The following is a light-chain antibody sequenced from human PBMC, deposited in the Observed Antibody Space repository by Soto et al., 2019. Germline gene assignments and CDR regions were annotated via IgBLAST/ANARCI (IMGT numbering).Light chain of an antibody. CDR2: DAS. CDR3: QQLTNFVT. Sequence: DIQLTQSPSFLSASVGDRVTITCRASQSVTSYLVWYQQKPGKAPKVLITDASTLQSGVPSRFSGSGFGADFTITISVQQADDAANYYCQQLTNFVTFGHGTKVNI. CDR1: QSVTSY. J-gene: IGKJ3*01. V-gene: IGKV1-9*01.